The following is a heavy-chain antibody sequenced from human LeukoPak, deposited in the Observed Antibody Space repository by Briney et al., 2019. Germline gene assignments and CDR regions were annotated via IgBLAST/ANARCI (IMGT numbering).Heavy chain of an antibody. CDR1: GFTFSSYA. J-gene: IGHJ4*02. V-gene: IGHV3-23*01. CDR3: AKGLAATGSYYFDY. Sequence: GALRLSCAASGFTFSSYAMSWVRQAPGKGLEWVSAISGSGGNTYYADSVKGRFTISRDNSKNTLYLQMNSLRAEDTAIYYCAKGLAATGSYYFDYWGQGTLVTVSS. CDR2: ISGSGGNT. D-gene: IGHD6-13*01.